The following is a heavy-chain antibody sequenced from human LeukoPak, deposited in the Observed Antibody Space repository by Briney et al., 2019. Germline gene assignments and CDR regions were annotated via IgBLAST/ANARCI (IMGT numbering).Heavy chain of an antibody. Sequence: GGSLRLSCVASGFPFSSYWMTWVRQAPGKGLEWVANIKQDGSKKSYVDSVKGRFTISRDNAKNSLYLQTNSLRAEDTAIYYCTRVGYIDEGIDYWGQGTLVTVSS. CDR2: IKQDGSKK. CDR3: TRVGYIDEGIDY. J-gene: IGHJ4*02. D-gene: IGHD5-24*01. V-gene: IGHV3-7*04. CDR1: GFPFSSYW.